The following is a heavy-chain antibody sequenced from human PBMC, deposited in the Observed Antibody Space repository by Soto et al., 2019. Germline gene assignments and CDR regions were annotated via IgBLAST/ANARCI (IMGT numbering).Heavy chain of an antibody. CDR3: AKGEVRGIIPSYFDY. CDR2: ISNDGSNE. Sequence: QVQLVESGGGVVQPGRSLRLSCAGSGFTFRWFGMNWVRQAPGKGLEWVALISNDGSNEYYVDSVKGRFTISRDNSKNTLYLQMDSLRAEDTAVYYCAKGEVRGIIPSYFDYWGLGTLVTVSS. V-gene: IGHV3-30*18. CDR1: GFTFRWFG. D-gene: IGHD3-10*01. J-gene: IGHJ4*02.